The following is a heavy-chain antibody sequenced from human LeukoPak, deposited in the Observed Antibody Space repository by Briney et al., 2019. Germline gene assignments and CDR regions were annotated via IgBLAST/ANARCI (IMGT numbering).Heavy chain of an antibody. D-gene: IGHD6-13*01. CDR3: AREGGPYSSSWSSDY. Sequence: ASVKVSCKASGYTFSSYYIHWVRQAPGQGLEWMGWISAYNGNTNYAQKLQGRVTMTTDTSTSTAYMELRSLRSDDTAVYYCAREGGPYSSSWSSDYWGQGTLVTVSS. CDR2: ISAYNGNT. J-gene: IGHJ4*02. V-gene: IGHV1-18*01. CDR1: GYTFSSYY.